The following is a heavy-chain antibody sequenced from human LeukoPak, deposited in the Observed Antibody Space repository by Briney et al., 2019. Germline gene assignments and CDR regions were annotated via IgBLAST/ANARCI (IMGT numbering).Heavy chain of an antibody. CDR2: IYFSGST. J-gene: IGHJ4*02. D-gene: IGHD1-7*01. V-gene: IGHV4-39*07. Sequence: PSETLSLTCTVSGDSISSTSHYWDWIRQPPGKGPEWIGNIYFSGSTYYCPSLKSRVTISVDGSKNQFSLKLSSVTAADTAVYYCARVLELEYYFDYWGQGTLVTVSS. CDR3: ARVLELEYYFDY. CDR1: GDSISSTSHY.